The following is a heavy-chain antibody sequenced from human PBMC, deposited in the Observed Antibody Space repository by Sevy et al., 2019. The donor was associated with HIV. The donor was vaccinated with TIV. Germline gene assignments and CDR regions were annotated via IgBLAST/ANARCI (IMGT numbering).Heavy chain of an antibody. V-gene: IGHV3-7*01. CDR2: IKQDGSEK. J-gene: IGHJ4*02. CDR3: ARASYDSIGYSYWGVLDY. CDR1: GFTFSSYY. D-gene: IGHD3-22*01. Sequence: QLGGSLRLSCAASGFTFSSYYMSWVRQAPGKGLEWVANIKQDGSEKYYVDSVKGRFTISRDNAKNSLFLQMNSLRAEDTAVYYCARASYDSIGYSYWGVLDYWGQGTLVTVSS.